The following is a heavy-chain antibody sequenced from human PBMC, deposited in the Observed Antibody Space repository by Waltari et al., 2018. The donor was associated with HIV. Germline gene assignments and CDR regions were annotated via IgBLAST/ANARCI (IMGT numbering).Heavy chain of an antibody. Sequence: EVQLLASGGGLVQPGGSLRVSCAGSGFNFRNFAMSWVRQAPGKVPEWVSALSGSGSTASYADYVKGRFTISRDFSNNTLFLQMNNLRAEDTAVYFCAKSMRDLRPSAFDVWGQGTMVAISS. J-gene: IGHJ3*01. V-gene: IGHV3-23*01. CDR3: AKSMRDLRPSAFDV. D-gene: IGHD2-8*01. CDR2: LSGSGSTA. CDR1: GFNFRNFA.